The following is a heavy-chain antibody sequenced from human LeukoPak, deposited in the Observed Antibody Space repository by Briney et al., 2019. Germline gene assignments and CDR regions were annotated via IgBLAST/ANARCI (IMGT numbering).Heavy chain of an antibody. CDR1: GGSISSSSYY. CDR2: IYYSGST. V-gene: IGHV4-39*02. CDR3: ARDLVKGEKSHDYFDY. J-gene: IGHJ4*02. Sequence: PSETLSLTCTVSGGSISSSSYYWGWIRQPPGKGLEWIGSIYYSGSTYYNPSLKSRVTISVDTSKNQFSLKLSSVTAADTAVYYCARDLVKGEKSHDYFDYWGQGTLVTVSS. D-gene: IGHD2-8*02.